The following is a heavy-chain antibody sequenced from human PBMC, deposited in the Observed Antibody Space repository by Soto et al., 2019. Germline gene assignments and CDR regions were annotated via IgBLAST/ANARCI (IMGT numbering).Heavy chain of an antibody. Sequence: GESLKISCKGSGYSFTNYWIGWVRQMPGKGLEWMGIIYPSDSDTRYSPSFQGQVTISADKSISTAYLQWSSLKTSDTAMYYCAIHRTPYSYYYGMDVWGQGTTVTVYS. CDR1: GYSFTNYW. CDR3: AIHRTPYSYYYGMDV. J-gene: IGHJ6*02. CDR2: IYPSDSDT. V-gene: IGHV5-51*01.